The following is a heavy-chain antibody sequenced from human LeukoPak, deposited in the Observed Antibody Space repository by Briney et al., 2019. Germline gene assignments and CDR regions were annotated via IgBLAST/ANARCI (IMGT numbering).Heavy chain of an antibody. Sequence: PSETLSLTCAVSGGSITSRHWWSWVRQPPGKGLEWIGEIYHSGSTNYNPSLESRVTISLDKSKNQFSLKLSSVTAADTAVFYCARDRTDASGWYYFDHWGQGALVTVSS. D-gene: IGHD6-19*01. CDR3: ARDRTDASGWYYFDH. CDR1: GGSITSRHW. CDR2: IYHSGST. V-gene: IGHV4-4*02. J-gene: IGHJ4*02.